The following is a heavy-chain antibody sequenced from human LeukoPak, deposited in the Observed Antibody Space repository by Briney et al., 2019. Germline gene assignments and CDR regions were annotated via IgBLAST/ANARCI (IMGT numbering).Heavy chain of an antibody. CDR3: ARPAYSGSDKHFDY. J-gene: IGHJ4*02. D-gene: IGHD5-12*01. CDR2: IYPGDSDT. Sequence: GESLKISFKGSGYRFTSYWIGWVRPMPGKGLEWIGIIYPGDSDTRYSPSFQGQVTISAAKSISTAYLQWSSLKASDTAMYYCARPAYSGSDKHFDYWGQGTLVTVSS. CDR1: GYRFTSYW. V-gene: IGHV5-51*01.